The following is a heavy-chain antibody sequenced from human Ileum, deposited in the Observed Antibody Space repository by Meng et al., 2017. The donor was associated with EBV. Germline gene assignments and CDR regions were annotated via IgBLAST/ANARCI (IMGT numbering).Heavy chain of an antibody. Sequence: GQLVGSGCGLVKRGESLRLSCASSGFTFTNAHMTWVRQAPGKGLEWVGRIKRTTDGGTTDYAAPVKGRFTISRDDSKNTLYLQMNSLKTEDTAVYYCTDVGGDMIWGQGTLVTVSS. V-gene: IGHV3-15*01. CDR1: GFTFTNAH. D-gene: IGHD3-16*01. CDR2: IKRTTDGGTT. CDR3: TDVGGDMI. J-gene: IGHJ4*02.